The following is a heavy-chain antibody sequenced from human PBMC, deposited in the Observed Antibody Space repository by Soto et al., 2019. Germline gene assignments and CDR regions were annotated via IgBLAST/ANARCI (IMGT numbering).Heavy chain of an antibody. CDR2: IKQDGSEK. Sequence: EVQLVESGGGLVQPGGSLRLSCAASGFTFSSYWMSWVRQAPGKGLEWVANIKQDGSEKYYVDSVKGRFTISRDNAKNSLYLQMNSLRAEDTAVYYCARVQSSGQTIMGIYYYYGMDVWGQGTTVTVSS. J-gene: IGHJ6*02. CDR3: ARVQSSGQTIMGIYYYYGMDV. D-gene: IGHD6-19*01. CDR1: GFTFSSYW. V-gene: IGHV3-7*05.